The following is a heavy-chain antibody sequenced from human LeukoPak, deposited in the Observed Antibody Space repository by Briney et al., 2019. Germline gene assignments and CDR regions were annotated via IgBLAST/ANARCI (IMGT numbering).Heavy chain of an antibody. CDR1: GSTVSSNY. J-gene: IGHJ4*02. D-gene: IGHD2-15*01. V-gene: IGHV3-53*01. CDR2: IYSGGST. Sequence: PGGSLRLSCAASGSTVSSNYMSWVRQAPGKGLEWVSVIYSGGSTYYADSVKGRFTISRDNSKNTLYLQMNSLRAEDTAVYYCAREGPYCSGGSCYGRGYYFDYWGQGTLVTVSS. CDR3: AREGPYCSGGSCYGRGYYFDY.